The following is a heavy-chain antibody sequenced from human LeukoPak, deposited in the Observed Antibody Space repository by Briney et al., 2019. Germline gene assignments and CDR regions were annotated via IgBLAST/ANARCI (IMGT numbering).Heavy chain of an antibody. V-gene: IGHV3-74*01. CDR1: GFTFSSYW. Sequence: GGSLRLSCAASGFTFSSYWMHWVRQAPGKGLVWVSRIKSDGSTNCADSVKGRFTISRDNAKNTVSLQMNSLRAEDTGVYYCARAPSEIGGYYPEYFRHWGQGTLVTVSS. CDR3: ARAPSEIGGYYPEYFRH. D-gene: IGHD3-22*01. CDR2: IKSDGST. J-gene: IGHJ1*01.